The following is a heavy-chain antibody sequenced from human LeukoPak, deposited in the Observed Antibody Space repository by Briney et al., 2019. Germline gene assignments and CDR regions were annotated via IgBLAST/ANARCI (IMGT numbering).Heavy chain of an antibody. Sequence: SETLSLTCTVSGGSFSNYYWSWIRQPPGKGLEYIGYIYNSGNTNYNPSLKSRVTISVDTSKTQFSVKLRSVTAADAAVYYCARVSGYDWESFYDYWGQGSLVTVSS. D-gene: IGHD5-12*01. V-gene: IGHV4-59*01. CDR1: GGSFSNYY. CDR2: IYNSGNT. CDR3: ARVSGYDWESFYDY. J-gene: IGHJ4*02.